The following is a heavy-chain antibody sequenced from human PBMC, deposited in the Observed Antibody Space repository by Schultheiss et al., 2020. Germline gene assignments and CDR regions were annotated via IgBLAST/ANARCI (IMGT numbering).Heavy chain of an antibody. Sequence: SETLSLTCTVSGGSVSSGSYYWSCIRQPPGKGLEWNGYIYYSGSTNYNPSLKSRVTISVDTSKNQFSLKLSSVTAADTAVYYCARQQRSIAVAGPFDYWG. D-gene: IGHD6-19*01. CDR1: GGSVSSGSYY. J-gene: IGHJ4*01. CDR2: IYYSGST. CDR3: ARQQRSIAVAGPFDY. V-gene: IGHV4-61*01.